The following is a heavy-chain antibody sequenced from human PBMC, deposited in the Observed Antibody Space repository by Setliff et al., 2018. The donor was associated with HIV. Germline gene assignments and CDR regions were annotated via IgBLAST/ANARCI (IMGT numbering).Heavy chain of an antibody. Sequence: GSLRLSCAASGFIFNDYWMIWVRQPPGRGLEWVATLNQDGINKYYVDSVRGRFTISRDNARNSLSLQMNSLGADDTAVYYCVRDLGAEYFQHWGQGTLVTVSS. CDR3: VRDLGAEYFQH. CDR2: LNQDGINK. J-gene: IGHJ1*01. V-gene: IGHV3-7*05. CDR1: GFIFNDYW.